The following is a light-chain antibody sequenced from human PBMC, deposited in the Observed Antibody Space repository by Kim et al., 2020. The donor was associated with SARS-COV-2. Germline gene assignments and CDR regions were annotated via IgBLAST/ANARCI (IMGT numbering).Light chain of an antibody. CDR3: QKYNSVPFT. CDR2: DAS. CDR1: QDISYY. J-gene: IGKJ3*01. Sequence: ASVGDRVTITCRANQDISYYLAWYQQKPGKVPELLIYDASALQTGVPSRFSGRGLGTDFTLTISSLQPEDVATYYCQKYNSVPFTFGPGTKVDIK. V-gene: IGKV1-27*01.